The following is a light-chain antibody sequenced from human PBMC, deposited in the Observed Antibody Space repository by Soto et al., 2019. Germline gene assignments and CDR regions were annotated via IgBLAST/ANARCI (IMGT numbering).Light chain of an antibody. CDR1: QILRSSD. CDR2: GGS. V-gene: IGKV3-20*01. Sequence: DIVLRQSPDTLSLSPGETVTLSCRASQILRSSDVAWYQQEPGQAPRLLIVGGSKRATGIPDRFGGSGSGTDFTLTISRLEPEDFAVYYCQQYGNSGTFGQGTKVEIK. CDR3: QQYGNSGT. J-gene: IGKJ2*01.